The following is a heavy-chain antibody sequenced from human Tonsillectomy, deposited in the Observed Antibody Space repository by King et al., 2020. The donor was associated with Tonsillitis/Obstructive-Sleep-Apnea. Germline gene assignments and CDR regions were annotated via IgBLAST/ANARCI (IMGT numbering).Heavy chain of an antibody. CDR3: AKDFWSGFLVPFDT. CDR1: GFTFRSFG. J-gene: IGHJ4*02. D-gene: IGHD3-3*01. CDR2: ISGSGSNT. Sequence: EVQLVESGGDLVQPGGSLRLSCAGSGFTFRSFGMSWVRQAPGKGLEWVSGISGSGSNTNYADSVKGRFTISRANSKNTLYLQMSSLRAEDTAVYYCAKDFWSGFLVPFDTWGQGTLVTVSS. V-gene: IGHV3-23*04.